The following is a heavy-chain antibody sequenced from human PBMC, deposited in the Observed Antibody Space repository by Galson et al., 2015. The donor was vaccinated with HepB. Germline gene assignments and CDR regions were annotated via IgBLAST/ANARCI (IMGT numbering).Heavy chain of an antibody. Sequence: SLRLSCAASGFTFSDYYMSWIRQAPGKGLEWVSYISSSSSYTNYADSVKGRFTISRDNAKNSLYLQMNSLRAEDTAVYYCARDRTPLSFHYWGQGTLVTVSS. J-gene: IGHJ4*02. CDR1: GFTFSDYY. CDR3: ARDRTPLSFHY. D-gene: IGHD1-14*01. CDR2: ISSSSSYT. V-gene: IGHV3-11*06.